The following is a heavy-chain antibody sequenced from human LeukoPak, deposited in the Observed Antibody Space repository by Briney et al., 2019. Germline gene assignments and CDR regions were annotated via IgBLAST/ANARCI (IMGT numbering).Heavy chain of an antibody. J-gene: IGHJ4*02. D-gene: IGHD5-12*01. CDR1: GFTLSNYA. CDR2: ITGSGGRT. Sequence: PGGSLRLSCAASGFTLSNYAMSWVRQAPGKGLEWVSSITGSGGRTYYADSVKGRFTVSRDNSKNTLYLQMNSLRAEDTAVYYCAKGFEIFDSAYDLRVLDHWGQGTLVTVSS. CDR3: AKGFEIFDSAYDLRVLDH. V-gene: IGHV3-23*01.